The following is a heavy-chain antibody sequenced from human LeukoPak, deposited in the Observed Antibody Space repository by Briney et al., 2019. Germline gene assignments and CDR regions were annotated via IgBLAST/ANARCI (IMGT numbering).Heavy chain of an antibody. D-gene: IGHD3-10*01. V-gene: IGHV3-7*01. J-gene: IGHJ4*02. CDR2: IKQDGSEK. Sequence: GGSLRLSRAASGFTFNGYWMSWVRQAPGKGLEWVANIKQDGSEKYYVDSVRGRFTISRDNAKNSLYLQMNSLRAEDTAVYYCATYYGSGSYSNHLIDCWGQGTLVTVSS. CDR1: GFTFNGYW. CDR3: ATYYGSGSYSNHLIDC.